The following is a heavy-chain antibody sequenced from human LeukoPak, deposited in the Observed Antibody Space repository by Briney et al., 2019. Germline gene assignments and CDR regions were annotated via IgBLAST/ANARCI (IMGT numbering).Heavy chain of an antibody. Sequence: ASVKVSCKASGYTFTSYAMHWVRHAPGQRLEWMGWINAGNGNTKYSQKFQGRVTMTRNTSISTAYMELSSLRSEDTAVYYCARGRQITMIVVNWFDPWGQGTLVTVSS. D-gene: IGHD3-22*01. J-gene: IGHJ5*02. CDR1: GYTFTSYA. CDR2: INAGNGNT. V-gene: IGHV1-3*01. CDR3: ARGRQITMIVVNWFDP.